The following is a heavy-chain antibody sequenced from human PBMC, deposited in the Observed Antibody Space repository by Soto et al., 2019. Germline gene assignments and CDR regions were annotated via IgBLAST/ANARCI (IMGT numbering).Heavy chain of an antibody. Sequence: GGSLRLSCAASGFTFSSYWMSWVRQAPGKGLEWVANIKQDGSEKYYVDSVKGRFTISRDDAKNSLYLQMNSLRAEDTAVYYCAREERSITIFGVVRMYYYYGMDVWGQGTTVTVSS. D-gene: IGHD3-3*01. CDR2: IKQDGSEK. V-gene: IGHV3-7*05. CDR3: AREERSITIFGVVRMYYYYGMDV. J-gene: IGHJ6*02. CDR1: GFTFSSYW.